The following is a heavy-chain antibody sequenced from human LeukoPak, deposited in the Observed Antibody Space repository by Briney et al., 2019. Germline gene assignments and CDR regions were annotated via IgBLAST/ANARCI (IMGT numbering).Heavy chain of an antibody. Sequence: ASVKVSCKASGYTFTGYYMHWVRQAPGQGLEWMGWINPNSGGTNYAQKFQGRVTMTRDTSISAAYMELTRLTSDDTAEYYCVREGRGGSYFYWGQGTLVTVSS. CDR1: GYTFTGYY. CDR3: VREGRGGSYFY. CDR2: INPNSGGT. V-gene: IGHV1-2*02. D-gene: IGHD1-26*01. J-gene: IGHJ4*02.